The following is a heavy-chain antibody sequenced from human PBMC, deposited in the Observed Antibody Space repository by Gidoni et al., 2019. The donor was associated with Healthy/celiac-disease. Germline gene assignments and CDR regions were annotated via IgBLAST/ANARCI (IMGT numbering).Heavy chain of an antibody. CDR1: GFPFSSYG. CDR3: ASSLMYYYDSSGYSRGGY. J-gene: IGHJ4*02. Sequence: QVQLVASGGGVVQPWRSLRLSCAASGFPFSSYGLHWVRQAPGKGLEWVAVIWYDGSNKYYADSVKGRFTISRDNSKNTLYLQMNSLRAEDTAVYYCASSLMYYYDSSGYSRGGYWGQGTLVTVSA. D-gene: IGHD3-22*01. CDR2: IWYDGSNK. V-gene: IGHV3-33*01.